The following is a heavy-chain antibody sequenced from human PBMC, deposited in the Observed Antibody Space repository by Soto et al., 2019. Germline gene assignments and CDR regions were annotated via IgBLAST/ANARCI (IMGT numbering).Heavy chain of an antibody. D-gene: IGHD5-12*01. Sequence: ASVKVSCKASDYTFTSYGITWVRQAPGQGLEWMGRISAYNANTNYAQKFQGRVTMTTDTSTSTAYMELRSLRSDDTAVYYCARDVDIVATTCYDSWGQGTLVTVSS. CDR3: ARDVDIVATTCYDS. J-gene: IGHJ4*02. CDR1: DYTFTSYG. V-gene: IGHV1-18*01. CDR2: ISAYNANT.